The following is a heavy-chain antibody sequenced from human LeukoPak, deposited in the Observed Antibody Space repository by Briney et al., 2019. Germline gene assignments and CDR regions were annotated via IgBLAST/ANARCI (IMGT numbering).Heavy chain of an antibody. CDR1: GGTFSSYA. CDR2: IIPIFGTA. D-gene: IGHD3-16*02. Sequence: SVKVSCKASGGTFSSYAISWVRQAPGQGLEWMGGIIPIFGTANYAQKFQGRVTITADESTSTAYMELSSLRAEDTAVYYCASPHIIITFGGVILLIDENAFDIWGQGTMVTVSS. J-gene: IGHJ3*02. V-gene: IGHV1-69*01. CDR3: ASPHIIITFGGVILLIDENAFDI.